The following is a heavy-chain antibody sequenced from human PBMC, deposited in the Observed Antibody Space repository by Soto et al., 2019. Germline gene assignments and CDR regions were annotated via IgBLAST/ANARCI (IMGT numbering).Heavy chain of an antibody. CDR1: GFTFSRYG. V-gene: IGHV3-30*18. J-gene: IGHJ5*02. D-gene: IGHD6-19*01. CDR2: LSYDGRNS. Sequence: ESGGGVVQPGNSLRLSCAASGFTFSRYGIHWVRQAPGKGLEWVGVLSYDGRNSYYADSVKGRFTISRDNSKNTLYLQMNSLSTEDTAVYYCAKDREQWLVTGWFDPWGQGTLVTVSS. CDR3: AKDREQWLVTGWFDP.